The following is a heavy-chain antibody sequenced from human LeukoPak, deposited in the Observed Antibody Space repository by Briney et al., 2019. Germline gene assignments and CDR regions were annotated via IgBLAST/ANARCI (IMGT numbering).Heavy chain of an antibody. D-gene: IGHD3-9*01. CDR3: ATDQRYAFDY. CDR2: IRTTAEGAKYA. Sequence: GGSLRLSCATSGFSFTDYPMNWVRQAPGKGLEWISNIRTTAEGAKYAYYADSVKGRVTISRDDGKNTLYLHMNSLRDDDTAVYHCATDQRYAFDYWGQGILVTVSS. V-gene: IGHV3-48*02. CDR1: GFSFTDYP. J-gene: IGHJ4*02.